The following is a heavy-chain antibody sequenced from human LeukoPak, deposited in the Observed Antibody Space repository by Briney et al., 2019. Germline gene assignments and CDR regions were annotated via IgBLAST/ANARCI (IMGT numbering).Heavy chain of an antibody. D-gene: IGHD3-22*01. V-gene: IGHV4-39*01. CDR2: IYYSGRT. CDR1: GDSVSRSDSY. J-gene: IGHJ1*01. CDR3: ARRRYYDGSGYLE. Sequence: SETLSLTCSVSGDSVSRSDSYWDWIRQPPGKGLEWIGTIYYSGRTYYSPSLKSRVTMSVDPSNDQFSLTLRSVTAADTAIYYCARRRYYDGSGYLEWGQGTLLSVSS.